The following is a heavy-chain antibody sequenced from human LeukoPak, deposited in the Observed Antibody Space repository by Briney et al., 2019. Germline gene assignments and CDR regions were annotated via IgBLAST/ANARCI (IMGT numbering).Heavy chain of an antibody. J-gene: IGHJ3*02. CDR1: GFTFSSYS. CDR2: ISSSGAII. CDR3: ARDSADAAFDI. Sequence: GGSLRLSCSVSGFTFSSYSMNWVRQAPGKGLEWVSYISSSGAIIHYADSVKGRFTISRDNATNSLYLQMNSLRVEDTAVYYCARDSADAAFDIWGQGTMVTVSS. V-gene: IGHV3-48*04.